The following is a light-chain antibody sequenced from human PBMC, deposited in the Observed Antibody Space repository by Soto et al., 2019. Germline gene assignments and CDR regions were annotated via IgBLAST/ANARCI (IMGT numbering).Light chain of an antibody. Sequence: EIVLTQSPGTLSLSPGERATLSCRASQSVSISYLAWYQQKPGQAPRLLIFGASRRATGIPDRFSGSGSGTEFTLTISSLQSEDFAVYYCQQYNNWRVTFGQGTRLEI. V-gene: IGKV3-20*01. CDR1: QSVSISY. J-gene: IGKJ5*01. CDR2: GAS. CDR3: QQYNNWRVT.